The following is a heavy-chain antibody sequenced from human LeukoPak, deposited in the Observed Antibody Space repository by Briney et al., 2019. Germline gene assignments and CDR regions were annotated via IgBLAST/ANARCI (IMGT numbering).Heavy chain of an antibody. Sequence: ASVKVSCKTSGYTFAGYYIHWVRQAPGEGLEWLGWLNPNNGFTNYAQKFQGRVFMTRDRPIKTAYMELSRLRSDDTAVYYCARVGLRGGCSSTSCYYDYWGQGTLVTVSS. V-gene: IGHV1-2*02. CDR3: ARVGLRGGCSSTSCYYDY. J-gene: IGHJ4*02. D-gene: IGHD2-2*01. CDR2: LNPNNGFT. CDR1: GYTFAGYY.